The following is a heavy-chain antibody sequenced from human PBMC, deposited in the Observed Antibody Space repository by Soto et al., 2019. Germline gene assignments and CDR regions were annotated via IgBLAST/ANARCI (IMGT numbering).Heavy chain of an antibody. J-gene: IGHJ5*02. D-gene: IGHD2-15*01. V-gene: IGHV5-51*01. Sequence: GESLKISCKTSGYSFLNYWIGWVRQMPGKGLEWMGIIYPGDSDARYSPSFQGQVTISADKSISNVYLQWSSLKASDTAMYYCARLHTTYGSYNWFDPWGQGTLVTVSS. CDR2: IYPGDSDA. CDR3: ARLHTTYGSYNWFDP. CDR1: GYSFLNYW.